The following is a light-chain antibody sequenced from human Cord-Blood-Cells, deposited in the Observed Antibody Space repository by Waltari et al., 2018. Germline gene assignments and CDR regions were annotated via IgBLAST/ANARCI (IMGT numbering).Light chain of an antibody. CDR3: QQSYSTPWT. J-gene: IGKJ1*01. V-gene: IGKV1-39*01. Sequence: DIQMTQSPSSLSASVGDRVTITCRESQSISSYLNWYQQKPGKAPKLLIYAASSLQSGFPSRFSGSGSGTDFTLTISSLQPEYFATYYCQQSYSTPWTFGQGTKVEIK. CDR1: QSISSY. CDR2: AAS.